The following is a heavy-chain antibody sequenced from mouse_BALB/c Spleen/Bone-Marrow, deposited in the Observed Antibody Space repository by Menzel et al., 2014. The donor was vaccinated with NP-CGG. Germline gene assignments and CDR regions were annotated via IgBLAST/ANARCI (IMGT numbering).Heavy chain of an antibody. CDR3: ARDYSYYFDY. CDR2: IRNKANGYTT. Sequence: EVQLQQSGGGLVQPGGFLRLSCATSGFTFTDHYVSWVRQPPGKALEWLGFIRNKANGYTTEYSASVKGRFTISRDNSQSIVYLQMNTLRAEDSATYYCARDYSYYFDYGGRGTTLTVSS. V-gene: IGHV7-3*02. D-gene: IGHD2-1*01. CDR1: GFTFTDHY. J-gene: IGHJ2*01.